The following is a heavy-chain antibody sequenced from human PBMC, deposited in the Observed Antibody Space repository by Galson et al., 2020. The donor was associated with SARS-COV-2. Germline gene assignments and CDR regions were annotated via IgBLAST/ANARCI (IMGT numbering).Heavy chain of an antibody. Sequence: ASVKVSCKASGYTFTSYDINWVRQATGQGLEWMGWMNTKSGNTGSARKFQGRVTMPRDTSISTAYMELSSLRSEDTDIYYCARVVGDPDYWGQGTLVTVSS. CDR1: GYTFTSYD. CDR2: MNTKSGNT. D-gene: IGHD1-26*01. V-gene: IGHV1-8*01. J-gene: IGHJ4*02. CDR3: ARVVGDPDY.